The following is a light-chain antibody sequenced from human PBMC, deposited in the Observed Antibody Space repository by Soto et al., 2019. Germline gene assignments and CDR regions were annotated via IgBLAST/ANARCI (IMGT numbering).Light chain of an antibody. CDR2: DAS. CDR3: QQYGSSPQT. CDR1: QSVSSY. Sequence: DIVLTHSPGTLSLSPWERATLSCSASQSVSSYLAWYQQKPGQAPRLLIYDASNRATGIPARFSGSGSGTDFTLTISRLEPEDFAVYYCQQYGSSPQTFGQGTKVDIK. J-gene: IGKJ1*01. V-gene: IGKV3-20*01.